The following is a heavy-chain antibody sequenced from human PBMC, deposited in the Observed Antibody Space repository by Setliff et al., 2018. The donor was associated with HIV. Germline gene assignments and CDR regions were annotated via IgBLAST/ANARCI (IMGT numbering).Heavy chain of an antibody. CDR3: ASSQQQLNPPES. CDR1: GGSIRSNNW. D-gene: IGHD6-13*01. V-gene: IGHV4-4*02. J-gene: IGHJ5*02. CDR2: IYHSGST. Sequence: SETLSLTCAVSGGSIRSNNWWSWVRQPPGKRLEWIGEIYHSGSTNYNPSLKSRVTISVDKSKNQCSLQLSSVTAADTAVYYCASSQQQLNPPESWGQGTLVTVSS.